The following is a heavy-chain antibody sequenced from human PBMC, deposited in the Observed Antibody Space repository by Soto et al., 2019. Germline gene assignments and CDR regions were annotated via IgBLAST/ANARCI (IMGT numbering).Heavy chain of an antibody. J-gene: IGHJ4*02. D-gene: IGHD3-10*01. V-gene: IGHV3-30-3*01. CDR2: ISYDGSNK. CDR1: GFTFSSYV. Sequence: QVQLVESGGGVVQPGRSLRLSCAASGFTFSSYVMHWVRQAPGKGLEWVAVISYDGSNKYYADSVKGRFTISRDNSKNNLYLQMNSLRVEDTAVYYCARDSESAFDSGGPLDYWGQGTLVTVSS. CDR3: ARDSESAFDSGGPLDY.